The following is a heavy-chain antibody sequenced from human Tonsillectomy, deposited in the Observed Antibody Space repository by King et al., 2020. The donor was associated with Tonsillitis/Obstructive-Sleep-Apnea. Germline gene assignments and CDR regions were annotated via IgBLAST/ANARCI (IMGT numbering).Heavy chain of an antibody. V-gene: IGHV3-30*04. CDR3: ARDKVYSGWSTYAFEI. CDR2: ISYDGSNK. J-gene: IGHJ3*02. Sequence: VQLVESGGGVVQPGRSLRLSCAASGFTFSSYAIHWVRQAPGKGLEWVAGISYDGSNKYYGDSVKGRFTISRDNSKNTLYLQMNSLRVEDTAVYYCARDKVYSGWSTYAFEIWGQGTMVTVSS. CDR1: GFTFSSYA. D-gene: IGHD6-19*01.